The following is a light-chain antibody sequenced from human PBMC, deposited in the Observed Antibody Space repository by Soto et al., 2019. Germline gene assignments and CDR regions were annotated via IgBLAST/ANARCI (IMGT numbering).Light chain of an antibody. Sequence: EIVMTHSPATLSVSPGERATLSCRASQSVSSNLAWYQQKPGQAPRLLIYGASTRATGIPARFSGSGSGTEFTRTISSLQSEDFGVDYFQQYNNWPAWTFGQGTEVEFK. CDR2: GAS. CDR3: QQYNNWPAWT. J-gene: IGKJ1*01. V-gene: IGKV3-15*01. CDR1: QSVSSN.